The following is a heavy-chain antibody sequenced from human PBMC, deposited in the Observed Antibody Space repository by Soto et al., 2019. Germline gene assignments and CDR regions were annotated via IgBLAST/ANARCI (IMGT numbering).Heavy chain of an antibody. Sequence: SETLSLTCAVSGSSIGSSYYWGWIRQPPGKGLEWIGTIHHGGSSFYNPSLKSRVTMSVDTSKNQFSLTLRSVTAAATAVSFRARGWATTTPDLRWFGPCGQGTLVTV. J-gene: IGHJ5*02. CDR1: GSSIGSSYY. CDR2: IHHGGSS. D-gene: IGHD3-16*01. V-gene: IGHV4-38-2*01. CDR3: ARGWATTTPDLRWFGP.